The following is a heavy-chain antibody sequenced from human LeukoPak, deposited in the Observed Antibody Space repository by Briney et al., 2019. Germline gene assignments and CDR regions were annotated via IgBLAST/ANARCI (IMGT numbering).Heavy chain of an antibody. CDR3: ARYGSSWPFDI. J-gene: IGHJ4*02. Sequence: GESLKISCKGSGYSFTTYWIGWVRQMPGKGLGWMGIIFPGDSDTRYSPSFQGQVTISADNSITTAYLQWSSLKASDTAMYYCARYGSSWPFDIWGQGTLVTVSS. V-gene: IGHV5-51*01. D-gene: IGHD6-13*01. CDR1: GYSFTTYW. CDR2: IFPGDSDT.